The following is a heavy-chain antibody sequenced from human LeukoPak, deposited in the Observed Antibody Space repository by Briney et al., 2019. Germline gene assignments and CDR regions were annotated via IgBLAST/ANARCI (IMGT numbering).Heavy chain of an antibody. J-gene: IGHJ6*02. D-gene: IGHD2-2*02. CDR3: ARVPGYCSSTSCYNYYGMDV. CDR2: IYHSGST. V-gene: IGHV4-30-2*01. CDR1: GGSISSGGYS. Sequence: SETLSLTCAVSGGSISSGGYSWSWIRQPPGKGLEWIGYIYHSGSTYYNPSLKSRVTISVDRSKNQFSLKLSSVTAADTAVYYCARVPGYCSSTSCYNYYGMDVWGQGTTVTVSS.